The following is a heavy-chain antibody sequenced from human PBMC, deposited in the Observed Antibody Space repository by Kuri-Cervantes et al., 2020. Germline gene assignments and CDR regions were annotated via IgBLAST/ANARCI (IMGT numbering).Heavy chain of an antibody. Sequence: SVKVSCKASGYTFTNYAISWVRQAPGQGLEWMGGIIPLFGTANYAQKFQGRVTITTDESTSTAYMKLSSLRSEDTAVYYCASGVVPEAAQRFDYWGQGTLVTVSS. J-gene: IGHJ4*02. CDR1: GYTFTNYA. V-gene: IGHV1-69*05. D-gene: IGHD2-2*01. CDR2: IIPLFGTA. CDR3: ASGVVPEAAQRFDY.